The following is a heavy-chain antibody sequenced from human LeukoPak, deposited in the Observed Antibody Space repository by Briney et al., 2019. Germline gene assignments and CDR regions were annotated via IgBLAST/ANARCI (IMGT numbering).Heavy chain of an antibody. Sequence: GGSLRLSCAASGFTFSSYSMNWVRQAPGKGLEWVSTIGDTTYYADSVKGRFTISRDNSKNTLYLQMQSLRAEDTAVYYCARDRYGSGTAFDYWGQGTLVTVSS. J-gene: IGHJ4*02. D-gene: IGHD3-10*01. V-gene: IGHV3-23*01. CDR3: ARDRYGSGTAFDY. CDR1: GFTFSSYS. CDR2: IGDTT.